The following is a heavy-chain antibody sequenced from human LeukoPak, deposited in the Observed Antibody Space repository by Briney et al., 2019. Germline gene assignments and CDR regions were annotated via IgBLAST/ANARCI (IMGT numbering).Heavy chain of an antibody. CDR3: ATSWRGFDY. J-gene: IGHJ4*02. D-gene: IGHD3-10*01. V-gene: IGHV3-23*01. CDR2: ISASGGST. Sequence: GGSLRLSCAASGFTFSTYVMSWVRQAPGKGLEWVSAISASGGSTYYADSVKGRFTISRDNSKNTLYLQMNSLRAEDTAVYYCATSWRGFDYWGQGILVTVSS. CDR1: GFTFSTYV.